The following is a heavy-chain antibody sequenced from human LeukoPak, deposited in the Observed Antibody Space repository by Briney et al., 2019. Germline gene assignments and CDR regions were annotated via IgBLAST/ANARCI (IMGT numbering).Heavy chain of an antibody. J-gene: IGHJ5*02. CDR1: GGSISSSSYY. CDR2: IYYSGTT. V-gene: IGHV4-39*01. D-gene: IGHD3/OR15-3a*01. CDR3: ARGTDRSPYNWFDP. Sequence: PSETLSLTCTVSGGSISSSSYYWGWIRQPPGKGLERIGSIYYSGTTYYNPSLKSRVTISIDTSKNQFSLMLSSGTAADTAVYYCARGTDRSPYNWFDPWGQGTLVTVSS.